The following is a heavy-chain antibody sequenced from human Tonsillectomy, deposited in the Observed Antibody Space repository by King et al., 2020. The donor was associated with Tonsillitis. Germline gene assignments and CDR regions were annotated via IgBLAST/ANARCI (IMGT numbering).Heavy chain of an antibody. D-gene: IGHD4-17*01. CDR2: ISGSGGST. Sequence: VQLVESGGGLVQPGGSLRLSCAASGFTFSSYAMSWVRQAPGKGLEWVSAISGSGGSTYYADSVKGRFTISRDNSKNTLYLQMNSLRAEDTAAYYCAKETSTDPDGDYPDYCYYGMDVWGQGTTVTVSS. J-gene: IGHJ6*02. CDR3: AKETSTDPDGDYPDYCYYGMDV. CDR1: GFTFSSYA. V-gene: IGHV3-23*04.